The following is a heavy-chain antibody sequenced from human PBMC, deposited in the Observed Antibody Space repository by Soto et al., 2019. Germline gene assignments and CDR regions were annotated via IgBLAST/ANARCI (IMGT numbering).Heavy chain of an antibody. D-gene: IGHD6-13*01. CDR3: ARGLPWYSSSWYLYYPIDY. CDR1: GFTFSSYA. CDR2: ISYDGSNK. Sequence: GGSLRLSCAASGFTFSSYAMHWVRQAPGKGLEWVAVISYDGSNKYYADSVKGRFTISRDNSKNTLYLQMNSLRAEDTAVYYCARGLPWYSSSWYLYYPIDYWGQGTLVTVSS. J-gene: IGHJ4*02. V-gene: IGHV3-30-3*01.